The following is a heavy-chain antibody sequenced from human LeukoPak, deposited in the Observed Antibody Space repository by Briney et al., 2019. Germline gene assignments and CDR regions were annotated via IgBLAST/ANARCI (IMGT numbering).Heavy chain of an antibody. CDR2: ISFNGVDT. CDR3: ARDGPYCSSTSCYSLPDF. V-gene: IGHV3-23*01. CDR1: GFTFSTYA. D-gene: IGHD2-2*01. Sequence: GGSLRLSCSASGFTFSTYAMSWVRQAPGKGLEWVSTISFNGVDTYYADSVKGRFIISRDNSDGTRFLQMHSLRADDTAVYFCARDGPYCSSTSCYSLPDFWGQGTLVTVSS. J-gene: IGHJ4*02.